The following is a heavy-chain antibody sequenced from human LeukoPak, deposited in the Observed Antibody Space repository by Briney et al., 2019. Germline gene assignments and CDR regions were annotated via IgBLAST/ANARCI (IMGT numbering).Heavy chain of an antibody. Sequence: SETLSLTCTVSGGSISSYYWSWIRQPPGKGLEWIGYIYTSGSTNYNPSLKSRVTISVDTSKNQFSLKLSSVTAADTAVYYCARGGTIFGVVIDYWGQGTPVTVSS. D-gene: IGHD3-3*01. J-gene: IGHJ4*02. CDR2: IYTSGST. CDR1: GGSISSYY. CDR3: ARGGTIFGVVIDY. V-gene: IGHV4-4*09.